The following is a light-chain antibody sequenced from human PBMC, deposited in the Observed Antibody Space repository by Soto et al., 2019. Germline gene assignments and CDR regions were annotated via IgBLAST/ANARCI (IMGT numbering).Light chain of an antibody. Sequence: YELTQPPSVSVSPGQTASITCSGDELGDKYVCWYQQKPGQSPVLVIYEDNKRPSGIPERFSGSNSGNTATLTISETQTMDEADYYCQAWDSSTARFGTGTKVTVL. V-gene: IGLV3-1*01. CDR3: QAWDSSTAR. J-gene: IGLJ1*01. CDR2: EDN. CDR1: ELGDKY.